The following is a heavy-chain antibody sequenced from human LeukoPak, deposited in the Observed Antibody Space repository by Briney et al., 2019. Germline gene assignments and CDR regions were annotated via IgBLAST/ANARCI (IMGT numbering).Heavy chain of an antibody. D-gene: IGHD3-10*01. V-gene: IGHV4-4*02. Sequence: GSLRLSCAASGFTFSNFWMHWVRQPPGKGLEWIGEIYHSGSTNYNPSLKSRVTISVDKSKNQFSLKLSSVTAADTAVYYCARKSMDYYGSGDFDYWGQGTLVTVSS. J-gene: IGHJ4*02. CDR1: GFTFSNFW. CDR2: IYHSGST. CDR3: ARKSMDYYGSGDFDY.